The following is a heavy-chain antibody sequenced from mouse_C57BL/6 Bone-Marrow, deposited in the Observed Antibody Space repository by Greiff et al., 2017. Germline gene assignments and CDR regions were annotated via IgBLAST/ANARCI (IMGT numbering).Heavy chain of an antibody. Sequence: EVQLQQSGAELVRPGASVKLSCTASGFNIKDDYMHWVKQRPEQGLEWIGWIDPENGDTEYASKFQGKATITADTSSNTAYLQLSSLTSEDTAVYYCTGGYYDYFDDWGQGTTLTVSS. CDR3: TGGYYDYFDD. D-gene: IGHD2-3*01. V-gene: IGHV14-4*01. CDR1: GFNIKDDY. CDR2: IDPENGDT. J-gene: IGHJ2*01.